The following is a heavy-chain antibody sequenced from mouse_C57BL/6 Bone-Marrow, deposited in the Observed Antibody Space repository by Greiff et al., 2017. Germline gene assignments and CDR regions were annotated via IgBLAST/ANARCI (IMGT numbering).Heavy chain of an antibody. V-gene: IGHV5-6*01. CDR3: ASNPYRYYMDY. Sequence: EVHLLESGGDLVKPGGSLKLSCAASGFTFSSYGMSWVSQTPDKRLEWVGTISTGGSYTYYPDSVKGRFTISRDNAKNTLYLQMSRLESEDAAMYSCASNPYRYYMDYWGQGTSLTVSS. D-gene: IGHD1-1*01. J-gene: IGHJ4*01. CDR1: GFTFSSYG. CDR2: ISTGGSYT.